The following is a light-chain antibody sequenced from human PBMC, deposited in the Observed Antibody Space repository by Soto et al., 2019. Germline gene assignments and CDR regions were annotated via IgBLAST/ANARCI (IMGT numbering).Light chain of an antibody. CDR3: SSYTTDITWV. J-gene: IGLJ3*02. CDR1: SSDVGAYDY. CDR2: EVS. Sequence: QSVLTQPASVSGSPGQSITISCTGTSSDVGAYDYVSWYQQHPGTAPKLIISEVSNRPSGVSDRFSGSKSANTASLTISGLQAEDEADYYCSSYTTDITWVFGGGTKLTVL. V-gene: IGLV2-14*01.